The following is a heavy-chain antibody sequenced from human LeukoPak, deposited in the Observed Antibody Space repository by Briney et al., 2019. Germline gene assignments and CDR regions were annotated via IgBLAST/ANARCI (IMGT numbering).Heavy chain of an antibody. Sequence: GGSLRLSCAASGFTFSNFGMHWVRQAPGKGLEWVALIRYDGSNKYCADSVKGRFTISRDNSKNTLYLQMNSLRPEDTAVLSCAKTTIVGATVDAFDIRGQGTMVTVSS. J-gene: IGHJ3*02. D-gene: IGHD1-26*01. CDR2: IRYDGSNK. V-gene: IGHV3-30*02. CDR3: AKTTIVGATVDAFDI. CDR1: GFTFSNFG.